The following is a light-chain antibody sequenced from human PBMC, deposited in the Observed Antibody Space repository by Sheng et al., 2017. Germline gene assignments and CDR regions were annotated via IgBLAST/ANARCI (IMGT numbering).Light chain of an antibody. J-gene: IGKJ4*01. CDR2: DAF. Sequence: EIVLTQSPATLSLSPGERATLSCRASQSVSSNLVWYQQKPGQAPRLLIYDAFNRAPGIPARFSGSGSGTDFTLIISSLEPEDFAVYYCQQRSTWPLTFGGGTKVEIK. V-gene: IGKV3-11*01. CDR3: QQRSTWPLT. CDR1: QSVSSN.